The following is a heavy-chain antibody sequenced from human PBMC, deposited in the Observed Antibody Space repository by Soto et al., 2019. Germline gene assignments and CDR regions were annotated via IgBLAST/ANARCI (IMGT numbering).Heavy chain of an antibody. CDR1: GGTFSSCA. CDR2: IIPIFGTA. D-gene: IGHD3-10*02. CDR3: ARYVSSPGNDYYYGMDV. J-gene: IGHJ6*02. Sequence: SVKVTCKASGGTFSSCAMSWVRRAPGQGLEWMGGIIPIFGTANYAQKFQGRVTITADESTSTAYMELSSLRSEDTAVYYCARYVSSPGNDYYYGMDVWAKGPRSPSP. V-gene: IGHV1-69*13.